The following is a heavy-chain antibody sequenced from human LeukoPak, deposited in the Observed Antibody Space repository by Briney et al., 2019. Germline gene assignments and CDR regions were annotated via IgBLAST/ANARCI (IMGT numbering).Heavy chain of an antibody. V-gene: IGHV1-8*01. D-gene: IGHD3-9*01. J-gene: IGHJ1*01. CDR3: ARVIRVGILTVREYFQH. CDR2: MNPNSGNT. CDR1: GYTFTSYD. Sequence: ASVKVSCKASGYTFTSYDINWLRQATGQGLEWMGWMNPNSGNTGYAQKFQGRVTMTRNTSISTAYMELSSLRSEDTAVYYCARVIRVGILTVREYFQHWGQGTLVTVSS.